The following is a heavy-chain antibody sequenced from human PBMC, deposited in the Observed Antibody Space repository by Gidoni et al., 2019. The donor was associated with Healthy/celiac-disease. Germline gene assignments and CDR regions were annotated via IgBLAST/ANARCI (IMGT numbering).Heavy chain of an antibody. Sequence: QVQLVESGGGVVQPRRSLRLSCADSGFTFSSYAMHWVRQAPGKGLEWVAVISYDGSNKYYADSVKGRFTISRDNSKNTLYLQMNSLRAEDTAVYYCARDIVGATTASPIGAFDIWGQGTMVTVSS. CDR3: ARDIVGATTASPIGAFDI. V-gene: IGHV3-30*04. J-gene: IGHJ3*02. D-gene: IGHD1-26*01. CDR1: GFTFSSYA. CDR2: ISYDGSNK.